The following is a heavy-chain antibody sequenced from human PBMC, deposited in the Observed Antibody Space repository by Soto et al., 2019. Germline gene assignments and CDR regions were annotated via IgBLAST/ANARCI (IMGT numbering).Heavy chain of an antibody. D-gene: IGHD4-17*01. V-gene: IGHV4-34*01. CDR3: ARFLGVDYGDYEAYFDY. Sequence: LSLTCAVYGGSFSGYYWSWIRQPPGKGLEWIGEINHSGSTNYNPSLKSRVTISVDTSKNQFSLKLSSVTAADTAVYYCARFLGVDYGDYEAYFDYWGQGTLVTVSS. CDR1: GGSFSGYY. J-gene: IGHJ4*02. CDR2: INHSGST.